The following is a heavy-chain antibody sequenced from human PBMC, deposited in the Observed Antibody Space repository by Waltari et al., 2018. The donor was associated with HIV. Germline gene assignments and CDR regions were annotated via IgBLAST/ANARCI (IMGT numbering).Heavy chain of an antibody. CDR2: ISNSGGST. D-gene: IGHD3-22*01. J-gene: IGHJ4*02. CDR3: AKDLSSISMIIPRSYFDY. V-gene: IGHV3-23*01. CDR1: GFPFSSYD. Sequence: EVQLLESGGGLVQPGGSMRLSCAASGFPFSSYDMSWVRQAPGKGREWVSAISNSGGSTYYADSVKGRFSISRDNSKNTLYLQMNSLRDEDTAVYYCAKDLSSISMIIPRSYFDYWGQGTLVTVSS.